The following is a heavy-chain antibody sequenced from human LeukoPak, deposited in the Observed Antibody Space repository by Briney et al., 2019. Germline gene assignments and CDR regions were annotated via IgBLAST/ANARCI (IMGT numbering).Heavy chain of an antibody. CDR1: GFTFSTYA. D-gene: IGHD5-18*01. V-gene: IGHV3-23*01. CDR3: AKERGGYFYGQFDY. J-gene: IGHJ4*02. Sequence: GGSLRLSCAASGFTFSTYALGWVRRAPGKGLDWISVITPNGNTYYADSVKGRFTISRDNSNDTLYLQMNSLRAEDTAVYYCAKERGGYFYGQFDYWGQGTLVTVSS. CDR2: ITPNGNT.